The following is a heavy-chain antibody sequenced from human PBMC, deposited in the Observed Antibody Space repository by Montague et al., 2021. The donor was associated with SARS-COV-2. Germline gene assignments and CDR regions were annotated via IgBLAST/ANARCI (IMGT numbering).Heavy chain of an antibody. Sequence: SETLSLTCAVSSGFFRGYYWSWIRQPPGKGLEWIGEINHSGSTTYNPSXXSRVSISVDTSNKQFSLKVTSVTAADTAVYYCARLGAITLVRGITKADFSNYGMDVWGQGTTVTVSS. D-gene: IGHD3-10*01. CDR2: INHSGST. CDR1: SGFFRGYY. CDR3: ARLGAITLVRGITKADFSNYGMDV. J-gene: IGHJ6*02. V-gene: IGHV4-34*01.